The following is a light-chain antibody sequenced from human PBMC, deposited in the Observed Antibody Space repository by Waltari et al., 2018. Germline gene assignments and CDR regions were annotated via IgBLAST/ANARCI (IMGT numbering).Light chain of an antibody. CDR1: QGIGND. Sequence: ALQMTQSPSSLSASVGDRVTITCRASQGIGNDLGWYQQKPGKAPKLLIYAASTLQSGVPSRFSGSGSGTDFTLTISSLQPEDFATYYCLQSYNFPRTFGQGAKVEIK. CDR2: AAS. V-gene: IGKV1-6*01. J-gene: IGKJ1*01. CDR3: LQSYNFPRT.